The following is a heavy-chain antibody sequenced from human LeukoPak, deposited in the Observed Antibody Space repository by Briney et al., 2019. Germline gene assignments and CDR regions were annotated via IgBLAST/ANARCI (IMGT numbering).Heavy chain of an antibody. J-gene: IGHJ5*02. CDR3: ARKRYYHDSRDNWFDP. V-gene: IGHV4-59*11. CDR2: IYYSGST. Sequence: NPSETLSLTCTVSGGSIRSHYWSWIRQPPGKGLEWIGYIYYSGSTNYNPSLKSRVTISVDTSKNQFSLKLSSVTAADTAVYYCARKRYYHDSRDNWFDPWGQGTLVTVSS. D-gene: IGHD3-22*01. CDR1: GGSIRSHY.